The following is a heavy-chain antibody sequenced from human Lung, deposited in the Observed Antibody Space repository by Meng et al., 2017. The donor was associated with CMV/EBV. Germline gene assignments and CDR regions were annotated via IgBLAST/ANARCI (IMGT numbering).Heavy chain of an antibody. CDR3: AAFLAGAPSKSTPIDY. D-gene: IGHD6-19*01. Sequence: GGSLRLYCAASGFSFKDYAIYWVRQAPGKGLQWVATISYDGNIKKYADSVKGRFSVSRYNSRNTLYLQMNSLTTEYTATYYCAAFLAGAPSKSTPIDYWGQGAPVTVSS. CDR2: ISYDGNIK. CDR1: GFSFKDYA. V-gene: IGHV3-30-3*01. J-gene: IGHJ4*02.